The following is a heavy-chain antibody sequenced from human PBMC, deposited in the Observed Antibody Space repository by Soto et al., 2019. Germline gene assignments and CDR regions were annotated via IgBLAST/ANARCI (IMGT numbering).Heavy chain of an antibody. D-gene: IGHD3-22*01. CDR2: ISYDGSNK. CDR3: AKDGHYDSSGYYYDFDY. Sequence: AGGSLRLSCAASGFTFRSYGMHWVRQAPGKGLEWVAVISYDGSNKYYADPVKGRFTISRDNSKNTLYLQMNSLRAEDTAVYYCAKDGHYDSSGYYYDFDYWGQGTLVTVSS. V-gene: IGHV3-30*18. CDR1: GFTFRSYG. J-gene: IGHJ4*02.